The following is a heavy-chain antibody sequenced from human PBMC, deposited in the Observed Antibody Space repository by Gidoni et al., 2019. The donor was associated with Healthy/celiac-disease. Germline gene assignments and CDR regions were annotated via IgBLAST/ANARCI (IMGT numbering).Heavy chain of an antibody. V-gene: IGHV3-23*01. CDR3: AKSSSWLPRYYYYGMDV. Sequence: EMQLLESGGGLVQPGGSLRLSCAASGFTFSSYAMGWVRQAPGKGLEWVSAISCSGGSTYYADSVKGRFTISRDNSKNTLYLQMNSLRAEDTAVYYCAKSSSWLPRYYYYGMDVWGQGTTVTVSS. CDR1: GFTFSSYA. D-gene: IGHD6-13*01. CDR2: ISCSGGST. J-gene: IGHJ6*02.